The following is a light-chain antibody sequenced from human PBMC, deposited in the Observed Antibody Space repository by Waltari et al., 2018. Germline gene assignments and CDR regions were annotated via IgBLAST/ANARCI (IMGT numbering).Light chain of an antibody. CDR1: SSDIGVYNY. CDR3: NSYTRKTASVV. J-gene: IGLJ3*02. Sequence: QSALTQPASVSGSPGQSITISCFGTSSDIGVYNYVPWYQQSPGKAPKLMIYDVRKRPSGVSDRFSGSKSDNTASLTISGLRAEDEADYYCNSYTRKTASVVFGGGTKLTVL. CDR2: DVR. V-gene: IGLV2-14*01.